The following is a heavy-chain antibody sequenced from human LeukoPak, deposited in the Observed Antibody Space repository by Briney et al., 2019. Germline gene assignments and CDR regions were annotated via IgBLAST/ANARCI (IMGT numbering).Heavy chain of an antibody. CDR2: IRGSGGST. CDR1: GFTFRRYA. Sequence: PGGSLRLSCAASGFTFRRYAMSWVRPAPGKGLEWVSAIRGSGGSTYYADSVKGRFTISRDNSKNTLYLQMNSVRAEDTAVYYCAKDPYVWGSYRYAIDYWVQGTLVTVSS. V-gene: IGHV3-23*01. D-gene: IGHD3-16*02. CDR3: AKDPYVWGSYRYAIDY. J-gene: IGHJ4*02.